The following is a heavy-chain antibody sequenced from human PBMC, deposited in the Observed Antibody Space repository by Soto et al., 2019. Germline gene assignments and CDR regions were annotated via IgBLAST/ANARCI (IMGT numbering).Heavy chain of an antibody. CDR2: INHSGST. CDR3: ARGGTIFGVVNYYYYYGMDV. V-gene: IGHV4-34*01. CDR1: GGSFSGYY. Sequence: SETLSLTCAVYGGSFSGYYWSWIRQPPGKGLEWIGEINHSGSTNYNPSLKSRVTISVDTSKNQFSLKLSSVTAADTAVYYCARGGTIFGVVNYYYYYGMDVWGQGTTVTVSS. D-gene: IGHD3-3*01. J-gene: IGHJ6*02.